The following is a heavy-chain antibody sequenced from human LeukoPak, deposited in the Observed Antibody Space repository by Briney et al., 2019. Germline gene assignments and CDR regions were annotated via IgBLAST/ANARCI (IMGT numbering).Heavy chain of an antibody. Sequence: GGSLRLSCAASGFTFSSYAMSWVRQAPGKGLEWVSAISGSGGSTYYADSVKGRFTISRDNSKNTLYLQMNSLRAEDTAVYYCAKGESSSSGYYYYYGMDVWGQGTKVNVSS. CDR3: AKGESSSSGYYYYYGMDV. V-gene: IGHV3-23*01. J-gene: IGHJ6*02. CDR2: ISGSGGST. CDR1: GFTFSSYA. D-gene: IGHD6-6*01.